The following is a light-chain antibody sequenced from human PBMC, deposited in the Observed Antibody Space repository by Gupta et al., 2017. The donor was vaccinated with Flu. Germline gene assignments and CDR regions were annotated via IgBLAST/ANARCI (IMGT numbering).Light chain of an antibody. CDR1: QSISIC. V-gene: IGKV1-5*03. CDR2: KAS. CDR3: QKYNSSSLT. Sequence: STLSASLRQSVPSSCRHIQSISICWVLYQQTPGEAPKLLIYKASRLDSGVPSIFSGSVSETVFSLPISRVESDGFGSYYCQKYNSSSLTFGQGTKVEIK. J-gene: IGKJ1*01.